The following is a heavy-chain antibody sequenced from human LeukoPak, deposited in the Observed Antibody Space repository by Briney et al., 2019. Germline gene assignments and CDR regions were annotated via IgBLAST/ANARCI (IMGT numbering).Heavy chain of an antibody. J-gene: IGHJ2*01. CDR3: ARDFAGWGYFDL. CDR1: GFTFRSYS. V-gene: IGHV3-21*01. CDR2: ISMSSSFI. D-gene: IGHD3-9*01. Sequence: PGGSLRLSCAASGFTFRSYSMNWVRQAPGRGLEWVSSISMSSSFIYYAESLKGRFTISRDNAKNSLYLQMNGLRAEDTAVYYCARDFAGWGYFDLWGRGTQVTVSS.